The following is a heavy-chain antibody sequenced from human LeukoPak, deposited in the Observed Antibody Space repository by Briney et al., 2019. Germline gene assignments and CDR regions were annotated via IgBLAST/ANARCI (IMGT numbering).Heavy chain of an antibody. CDR3: ATVYYNYYDSSGYSLAQNDY. CDR2: IRYDGSNK. V-gene: IGHV3-30*02. CDR1: GFTFSSYG. D-gene: IGHD3-22*01. Sequence: GGSLRLSCAASGFTFSSYGMHWVRQAPGKGLEWVAFIRYDGSNKYYADSVKGRFTISRDNSKNTLYLQMNSLRAEDTAVYYCATVYYNYYDSSGYSLAQNDYWGQGTLVTVSS. J-gene: IGHJ4*02.